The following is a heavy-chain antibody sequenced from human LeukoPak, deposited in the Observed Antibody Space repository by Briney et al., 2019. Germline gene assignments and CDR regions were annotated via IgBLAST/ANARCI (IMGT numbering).Heavy chain of an antibody. CDR1: GFTFSSYG. CDR2: IWYDGSNK. D-gene: IGHD1-26*01. J-gene: IGHJ4*02. Sequence: PGGSLRLSCAAPGFTFSSYGMHWVRQAPGKGLEWVAVIWYDGSNKYYADSVKGRFTISRDNSKNTLYLQMNSLRAEDTAVYYCARDPSSGSYYYYFDYWGQGTLVTVSS. CDR3: ARDPSSGSYYYYFDY. V-gene: IGHV3-33*01.